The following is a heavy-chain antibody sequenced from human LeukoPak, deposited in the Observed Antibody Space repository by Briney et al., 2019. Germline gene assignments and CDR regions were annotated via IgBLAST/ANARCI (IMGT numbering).Heavy chain of an antibody. D-gene: IGHD4-17*01. CDR2: ISAYNGNT. CDR3: ARRGGKNYGDYVVYYYYMDV. V-gene: IGHV1-18*01. CDR1: GYTFTSYG. Sequence: GSSVKVSCKASGYTFTSYGISWVRQAPGQGLEWMGWISAYNGNTNYAQKIQGRVTMTTDTSTSTAYMELRSLRSDDTAVHYCARRGGKNYGDYVVYYYYMDVWGKGTTVTVSS. J-gene: IGHJ6*03.